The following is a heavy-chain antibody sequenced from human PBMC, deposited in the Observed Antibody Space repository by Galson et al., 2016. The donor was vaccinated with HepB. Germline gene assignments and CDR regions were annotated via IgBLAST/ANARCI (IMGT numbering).Heavy chain of an antibody. CDR2: ISYDGSNK. CDR1: GFTFSSYG. J-gene: IGHJ4*02. Sequence: SLRLSCAASGFTFSSYGMHWVRQAPGKGLEWVAVISYDGSNKLYADSVKGRFAISRDNSKNTLYLQMNSLRPEDTAVYYCAKDPRGWGATPRGYFDYWGQGTLVTVSS. V-gene: IGHV3-30*18. CDR3: AKDPRGWGATPRGYFDY. D-gene: IGHD7-27*01.